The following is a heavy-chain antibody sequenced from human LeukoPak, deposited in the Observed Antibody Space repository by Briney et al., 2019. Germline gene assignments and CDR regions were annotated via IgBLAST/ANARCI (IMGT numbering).Heavy chain of an antibody. J-gene: IGHJ4*02. Sequence: ASVKVSCKASGYALTTYDINWVRQAPGQGLEWMGWMNPNSGNTGYAQNFQGRVTMTRNTTITTAYMELSSLRSGDTAVYFCARGTYYYDSGGYYNDYWGQGTLVTVSS. V-gene: IGHV1-8*01. CDR2: MNPNSGNT. D-gene: IGHD3-22*01. CDR1: GYALTTYD. CDR3: ARGTYYYDSGGYYNDY.